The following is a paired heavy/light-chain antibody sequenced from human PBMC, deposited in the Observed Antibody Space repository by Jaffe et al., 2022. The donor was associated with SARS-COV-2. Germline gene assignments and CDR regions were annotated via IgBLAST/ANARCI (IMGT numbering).Light chain of an antibody. CDR3: QAWDSSTTSYV. J-gene: IGLJ1*01. CDR2: HDT. CDR1: KLGDKY. V-gene: IGLV3-1*01. Sequence: SYELTQPPSVSVSPGQTASITCSGDKLGDKYASWFQQRPGQSPVMVIYHDTKRPSGIPDRFSGSNSGNTATLTISGTQPMDEADYYCQAWDSSTTSYVFGIGTKVTVL.
Heavy chain of an antibody. CDR1: GGSINNNLYY. J-gene: IGHJ4*02. CDR3: GRHSEGDYPDY. V-gene: IGHV4-39*01. Sequence: QLRLQESGPGLVKPSETLSLTCSVSGGSINNNLYYWGWIRQSPGKGLEWIGSVYYSGSTFYNPSLNSRVTISGDTSRNQFSLEVTSVTAADTAVYFCGRHSEGDYPDYWGQGTMVTVSS. CDR2: VYYSGST.